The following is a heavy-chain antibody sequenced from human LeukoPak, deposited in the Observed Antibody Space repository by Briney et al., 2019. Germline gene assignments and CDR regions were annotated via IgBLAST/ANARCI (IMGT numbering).Heavy chain of an antibody. CDR2: IWFDGSSK. CDR3: ARGFYRVRHDQSTYYFVH. CDR1: GFTFSSFA. J-gene: IGHJ4*02. V-gene: IGHV3-33*01. Sequence: PGGSLRLSCATSGFTFSSFAMHWVRKAPGKGLEWLALIWFDGSSKNYTDSVEGRFTISRDNSKNTLFLQKNSLRAEDTAVYYCARGFYRVRHDQSTYYFVHWGQGTLVTVSS. D-gene: IGHD3-16*02.